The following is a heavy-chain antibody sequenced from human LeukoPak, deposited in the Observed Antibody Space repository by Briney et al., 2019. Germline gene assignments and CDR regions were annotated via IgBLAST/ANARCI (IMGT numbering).Heavy chain of an antibody. J-gene: IGHJ6*03. V-gene: IGHV3-48*03. CDR2: ISSSGSTI. D-gene: IGHD6-13*01. CDR3: ARELPFPYSSSWYTYYYYYMDV. Sequence: GGSLRLSCAASGFTFSSYEMNWVRQAPGKGLEWVSYISSSGSTIYYADSVKGRFTISRDNAKNSLYLQMNSLRAEDTAVYYCARELPFPYSSSWYTYYYYYMDVWGKGTTVTVSS. CDR1: GFTFSSYE.